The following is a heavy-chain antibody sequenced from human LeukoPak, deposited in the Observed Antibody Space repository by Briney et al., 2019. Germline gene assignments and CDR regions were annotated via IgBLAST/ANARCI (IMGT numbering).Heavy chain of an antibody. V-gene: IGHV6-1*01. CDR2: TYYRSKWYN. CDR3: ARAPITSAGTRFYYNYGMDV. J-gene: IGHJ6*02. CDR1: GDSVSSNSAS. D-gene: IGHD6-13*01. Sequence: SQTLSLTCAISGDSVSSNSASWHSIRQSPSRGLEWLGRTYYRSKWYNDYAVSVQSRITINPDTSKNQFSLQLNSVTPEDTAAYYCARAPITSAGTRFYYNYGMDVWGRGTTVTVSS.